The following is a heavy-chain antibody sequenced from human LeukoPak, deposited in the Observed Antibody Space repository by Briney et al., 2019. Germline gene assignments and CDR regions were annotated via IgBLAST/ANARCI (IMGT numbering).Heavy chain of an antibody. D-gene: IGHD1-26*01. CDR2: IQYDESKT. V-gene: IGHV3-30*02. CDR3: AKSHLPNSYSGTYYCDY. J-gene: IGHJ4*02. Sequence: PGGSLRLSCAASGFTFSSYGMHWVRQAPAKGLEWVAFIQYDESKTFYGDSVKGRFTVSRDNSKNTLYLQMDSLRAEDTAVYYCAKSHLPNSYSGTYYCDYWGQGTQVTVSS. CDR1: GFTFSSYG.